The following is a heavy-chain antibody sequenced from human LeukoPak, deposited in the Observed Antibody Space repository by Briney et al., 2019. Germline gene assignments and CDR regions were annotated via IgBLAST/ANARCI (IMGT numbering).Heavy chain of an antibody. D-gene: IGHD2-2*01. CDR3: ARRGAFPWPNCSSTSCYPNWFDP. CDR2: INHSGST. Sequence: SETLSLTCAVYGGSFSGYYWSWIRQPPGKGLEWIGEINHSGSTNYNPSLKSRVTISVDTSKNQFSLKLSSVTAADTAVYYCARRGAFPWPNCSSTSCYPNWFDPWGQGTLVTVSS. CDR1: GGSFSGYY. J-gene: IGHJ5*02. V-gene: IGHV4-34*01.